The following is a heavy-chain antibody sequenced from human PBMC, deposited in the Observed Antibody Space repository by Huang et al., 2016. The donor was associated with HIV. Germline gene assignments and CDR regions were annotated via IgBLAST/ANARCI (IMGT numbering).Heavy chain of an antibody. CDR3: ATVDYYDTSGPQRGYFDN. J-gene: IGHJ4*02. CDR2: VIPTCGTA. CDR1: GGSFRNFA. Sequence: QVQLVQSGAEVKKPGSSVKVSCKASGGSFRNFAIGWVRQAPGQGLEWMGGVIPTCGTANYAQKFQGRVTIIADESTSTAYMELSSLRSEDTAVYYCATVDYYDTSGPQRGYFDNWGQGTLVTVSS. D-gene: IGHD3-22*01. V-gene: IGHV1-69*01.